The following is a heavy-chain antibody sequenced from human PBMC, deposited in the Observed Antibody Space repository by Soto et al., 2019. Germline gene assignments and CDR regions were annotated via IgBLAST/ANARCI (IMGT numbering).Heavy chain of an antibody. J-gene: IGHJ4*02. Sequence: SLILSCEASGFTFSDYWMSWVRQAPGKGPEWVANIKFDGSEKQYVDSVRGRFTISRDNSRSSLSLQVNSLRAGDTAGYYCVKDGGYCSSSTCYAPRNHYFDSWGQGTLVTVSS. V-gene: IGHV3-7*03. D-gene: IGHD2-2*01. CDR1: GFTFSDYW. CDR2: IKFDGSEK. CDR3: VKDGGYCSSSTCYAPRNHYFDS.